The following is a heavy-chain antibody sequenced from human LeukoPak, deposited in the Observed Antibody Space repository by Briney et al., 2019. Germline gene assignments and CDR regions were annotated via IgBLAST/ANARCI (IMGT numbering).Heavy chain of an antibody. Sequence: ASVKVSCKASGYTLSSYYIHWLRQAPGQGLEWMGIINPGGGSTDYAQKFQGRVTMTRDASTSTLYMELSSLRSDDTAVYYCARVRGVVPAAIHWGQGTLVTVSS. CDR1: GYTLSSYY. J-gene: IGHJ4*02. D-gene: IGHD2-2*01. CDR2: INPGGGST. V-gene: IGHV1-46*01. CDR3: ARVRGVVPAAIH.